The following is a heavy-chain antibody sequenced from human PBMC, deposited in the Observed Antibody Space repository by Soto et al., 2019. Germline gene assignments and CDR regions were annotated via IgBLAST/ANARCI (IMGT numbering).Heavy chain of an antibody. J-gene: IGHJ4*02. CDR1: GFTFSSYA. V-gene: IGHV3-23*01. D-gene: IGHD6-25*01. CDR3: AKFFVETGGSSGWPWSFHY. Sequence: EVQLLESGGDLEQPGRSLRLSCAASGFTFSSYAMSWVRQAPGKGLEWVSAISGSGGTTYYADSVKGRFTISRDNSKNTLFLQMNSLRAEDTAVYYCAKFFVETGGSSGWPWSFHYWGQGTLVTVSS. CDR2: ISGSGGTT.